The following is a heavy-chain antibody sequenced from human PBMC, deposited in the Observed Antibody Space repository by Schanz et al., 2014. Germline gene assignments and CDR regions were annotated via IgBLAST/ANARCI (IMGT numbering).Heavy chain of an antibody. Sequence: PGGSLRLSCLASGFAFSSYGMNWLRQPPGKGLEWVSVIGVDGTTPYYADSVKGRFTISRDNSKNTLYLQMNSLRPEDTAVYFCAKDLGVDCGDGCFNWYFDLWGRGTLVTVSS. CDR1: GFAFSSYG. D-gene: IGHD2-21*02. CDR2: IGVDGTTP. J-gene: IGHJ2*01. CDR3: AKDLGVDCGDGCFNWYFDL. V-gene: IGHV3-23*01.